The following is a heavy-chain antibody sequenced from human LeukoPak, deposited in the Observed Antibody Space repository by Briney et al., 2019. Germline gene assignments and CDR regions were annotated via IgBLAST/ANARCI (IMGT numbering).Heavy chain of an antibody. J-gene: IGHJ3*02. CDR1: GGSFSGYY. Sequence: PSETLSLTCAVYGGSFSGYYWSWIRQPPGKGLEWIGEINHSGSTNYNPSLKSRVTISVDTSKNQFSLKLSSVTAADTAVYYCVRDVLRYFDWLFKGPCEIRGQGTMVTVSP. CDR2: INHSGST. D-gene: IGHD3-9*01. V-gene: IGHV4-34*01. CDR3: VRDVLRYFDWLFKGPCEI.